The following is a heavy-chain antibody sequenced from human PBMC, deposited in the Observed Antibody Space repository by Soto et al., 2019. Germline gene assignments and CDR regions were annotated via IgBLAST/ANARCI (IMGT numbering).Heavy chain of an antibody. D-gene: IGHD1-26*01. CDR1: GFTVNSNY. CDR3: AKGDGFILAV. V-gene: IGHV3-53*02. Sequence: EVQVLATGGGLIQPWGSLRLSCAASGFTVNSNYMSWVRQAPGEGLQWVSITNTGGTTYYADSVKGRFTVSRDNSKNTLYLQMNSLRAEDTAVYYCAKGDGFILAVWDQGTTVSVSS. CDR2: TNTGGTT. J-gene: IGHJ6*02.